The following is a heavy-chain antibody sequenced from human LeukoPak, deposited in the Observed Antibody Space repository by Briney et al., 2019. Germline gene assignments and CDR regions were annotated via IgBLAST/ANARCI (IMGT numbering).Heavy chain of an antibody. J-gene: IGHJ4*02. D-gene: IGHD1-1*01. Sequence: GGSLRLSCAASGFSVGTNYMSWVRQAPGKGLEWVSVIYSGGTTYYAESVKGRFTISRDNSKNTLYLQMNSLRAEDTAVYYCARKSIATASGWAQFDSWGQGTLVIVSS. CDR1: GFSVGTNY. CDR3: ARKSIATASGWAQFDS. CDR2: IYSGGTT. V-gene: IGHV3-53*01.